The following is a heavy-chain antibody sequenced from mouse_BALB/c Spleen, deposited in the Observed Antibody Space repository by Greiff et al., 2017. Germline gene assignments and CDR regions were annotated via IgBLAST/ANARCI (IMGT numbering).Heavy chain of an antibody. CDR3: ARWDTLDY. Sequence: VQLQQSGAELAKPGASVKMSCKASGYTFTSYWMHWVKQRPGQGLEWIGYINPSTGYTEYNQKFKDKATLTADKSSSTAYMQLSSLTSEDSAVYYCARWDTLDYWGQGTSVTVSS. CDR2: INPSTGYT. CDR1: GYTFTSYW. V-gene: IGHV1-7*01. J-gene: IGHJ4*01. D-gene: IGHD4-1*01.